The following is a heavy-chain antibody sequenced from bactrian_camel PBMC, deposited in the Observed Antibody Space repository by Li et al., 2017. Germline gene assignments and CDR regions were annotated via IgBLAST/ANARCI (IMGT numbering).Heavy chain of an antibody. CDR2: VDTDGRT. J-gene: IGHJ4*01. V-gene: IGHV3S53*01. Sequence: HVQLVESGGGTVQPGGSLRLSCVASGFDFSESAMSWVRQAPGKEREGVAAVDTDGRTTYEDSAQGRFTISRDNAKNTLYRQMNSLKPEDTAMYYCAAEYNYWGQGTQVTVS. CDR3: AAEYNY. CDR1: GFDFSESA.